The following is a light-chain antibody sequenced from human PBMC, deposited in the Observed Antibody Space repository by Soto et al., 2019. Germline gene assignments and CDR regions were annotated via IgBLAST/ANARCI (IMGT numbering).Light chain of an antibody. CDR1: SSYVGGYNY. V-gene: IGLV2-14*03. CDR2: DVT. CDR3: NSYTSSSTYV. Sequence: QSVLTQPASVSGSPGQSITISCTGTSSYVGGYNYVSWYQHHPGKAPKLIIYDVTNRPSGVSNPFSGSKSGNTAPLTISGLQAEDEADYYCNSYTSSSTYVFGNGTKVTVL. J-gene: IGLJ1*01.